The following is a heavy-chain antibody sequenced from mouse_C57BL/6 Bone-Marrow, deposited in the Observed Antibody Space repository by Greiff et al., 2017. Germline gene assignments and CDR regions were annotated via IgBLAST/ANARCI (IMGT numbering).Heavy chain of an antibody. V-gene: IGHV14-2*01. D-gene: IGHD1-1*01. CDR2: IDPADGET. CDR1: GFNIKDYY. Sequence: VQLKQSGAELVKPGASVTLSCTASGFNIKDYYIHWVKQRTEQGLEWIGRIDPADGETKYAPTFQDKATITADTSSNTAYLQLSSLTSEDTAIYYCTRSLIYYGTNYWGQGTTLTVSS. J-gene: IGHJ2*01. CDR3: TRSLIYYGTNY.